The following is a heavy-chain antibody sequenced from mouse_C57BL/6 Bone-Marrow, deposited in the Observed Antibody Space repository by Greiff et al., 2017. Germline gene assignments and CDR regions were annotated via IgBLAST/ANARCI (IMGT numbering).Heavy chain of an antibody. J-gene: IGHJ2*01. CDR2: IYIGNGYT. CDR1: GFTFTSYG. Sequence: DVQLQESGADLVRPGSSVKISCTTSGFTFTSYGINWVKQRPGQGLEWIGYIYIGNGYTEYNETFKGKATLTSDTSSSTAYMQLSSLPSDDSAIYFCATWGGFDYWGQGTTLTVSS. V-gene: IGHV1-58*01. CDR3: ATWGGFDY.